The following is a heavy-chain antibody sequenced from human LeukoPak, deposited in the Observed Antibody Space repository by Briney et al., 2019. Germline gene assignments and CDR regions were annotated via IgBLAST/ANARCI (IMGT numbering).Heavy chain of an antibody. CDR1: GFTFDDYA. V-gene: IGHV3-9*01. J-gene: IGHJ4*02. CDR3: AKALEQWLVRNYFDY. D-gene: IGHD6-19*01. Sequence: PGRSLRLSCAASGFTFDDYAMHWVRQAPGKGLEWVSGISWNSGSIGYADSVKGRFTISRDNAKNSLYLQMNSLRAEDTALYYCAKALEQWLVRNYFDYWGQGTLVTVSS. CDR2: ISWNSGSI.